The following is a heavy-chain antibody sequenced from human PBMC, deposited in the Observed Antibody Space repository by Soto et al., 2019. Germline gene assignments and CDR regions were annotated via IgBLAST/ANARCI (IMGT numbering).Heavy chain of an antibody. CDR3: ARTYGSGSYHLNGMDV. D-gene: IGHD3-10*01. CDR2: ISSSSSYI. Sequence: GGSLRLSCAASGFTFSSYSMNWVRQAPGKGLEWVSSISSSSSYIYYADSVKGRFTISRDNAKNSLYLQMNSLRAEDTAVYYCARTYGSGSYHLNGMDVWGQGTTVTVSS. CDR1: GFTFSSYS. J-gene: IGHJ6*02. V-gene: IGHV3-21*01.